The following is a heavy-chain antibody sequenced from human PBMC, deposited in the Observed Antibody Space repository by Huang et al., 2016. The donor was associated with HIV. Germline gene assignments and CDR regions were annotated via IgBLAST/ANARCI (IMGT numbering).Heavy chain of an antibody. J-gene: IGHJ4*02. CDR3: ARDTTTVAGLDF. Sequence: QVQLVESGGGVVQPGRSLRLSCAVSGFTFRDHPMHWVRQAPGKGVGWVAGISVDGRNKFYADFVRGRFTISRDNSKNILYLQLNSLTPADTSIYYCARDTTTVAGLDFWGQGALVTVSS. V-gene: IGHV3-30*14. CDR2: ISVDGRNK. CDR1: GFTFRDHP. D-gene: IGHD6-19*01.